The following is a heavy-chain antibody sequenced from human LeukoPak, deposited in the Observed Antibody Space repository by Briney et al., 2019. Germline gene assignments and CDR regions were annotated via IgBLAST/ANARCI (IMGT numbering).Heavy chain of an antibody. CDR3: ARDISFEDSSGPSYFDY. CDR2: SIPIFGTA. V-gene: IGHV1-69*01. J-gene: IGHJ4*02. D-gene: IGHD6-25*01. CDR1: GGTFSSYA. Sequence: ASVKVSCKASGGTFSSYAISWVRQAPGQGLEWMGGSIPIFGTANYAQKFQGRVTITADESTSTAYMELSSLRSEDTAVYYCARDISFEDSSGPSYFDYWGQGTLVTVSS.